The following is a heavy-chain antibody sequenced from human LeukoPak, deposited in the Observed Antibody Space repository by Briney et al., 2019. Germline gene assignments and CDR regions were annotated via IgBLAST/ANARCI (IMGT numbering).Heavy chain of an antibody. CDR3: ATGRSIRYFDY. J-gene: IGHJ4*02. CDR1: GVSIFSYY. CDR2: VHYSGST. Sequence: TSETLSLTCSVSGVSIFSYYWNWIRQPPGKGLEWIGYVHYSGSTNCNPSLKSRVTISVDTSKSQFSLKLSSATAADTAVYYCATGRSIRYFDYWGQGTLLTVSS. D-gene: IGHD3-9*01. V-gene: IGHV4-59*08.